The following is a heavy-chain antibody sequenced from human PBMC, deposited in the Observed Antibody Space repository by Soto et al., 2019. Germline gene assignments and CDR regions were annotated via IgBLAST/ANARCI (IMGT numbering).Heavy chain of an antibody. CDR1: EFTFSNFG. CDR2: ISADGSDK. V-gene: IGHV3-30*18. Sequence: ESGGGVVQPGRSLRLSCAASEFTFSNFGMHWVRQAPGMGLEWVAAISADGSDKYFSGSVKGRFTISRDNSKNTLFLQMNSLRVEDTAVYYCVKGSDVARQELDYWGQGTLVTVSS. D-gene: IGHD3-3*01. CDR3: VKGSDVARQELDY. J-gene: IGHJ4*02.